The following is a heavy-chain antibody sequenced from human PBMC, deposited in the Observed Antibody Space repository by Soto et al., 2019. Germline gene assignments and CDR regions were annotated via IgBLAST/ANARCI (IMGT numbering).Heavy chain of an antibody. J-gene: IGHJ6*02. CDR2: MNPNSGNT. D-gene: IGHD1-1*01. Sequence: AASVKVSCKSSGYTFTSYDINWVRQATGQGLEWMGWMNPNSGNTGYAQKFQGRVTMTRNTSISTAYMELSSLRSEDTAVYYCARGARNGGFRYSSYGMDVWCQGTTVTVTS. V-gene: IGHV1-8*01. CDR1: GYTFTSYD. CDR3: ARGARNGGFRYSSYGMDV.